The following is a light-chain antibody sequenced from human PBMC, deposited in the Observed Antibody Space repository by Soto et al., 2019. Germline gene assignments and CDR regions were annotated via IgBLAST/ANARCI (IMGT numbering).Light chain of an antibody. V-gene: IGKV1-5*03. CDR3: QQYNSYWRT. CDR2: KAS. J-gene: IGKJ1*01. CDR1: ETINRW. Sequence: DIQMTQSPSTLSASVGDTVTITCRASETINRWLAWYQQKSGKAPKLLIYKASTLESGVPSRFSGSGSGTEFTLTITSLQPDDFATYYCQQYNSYWRTFGQGTKVEVK.